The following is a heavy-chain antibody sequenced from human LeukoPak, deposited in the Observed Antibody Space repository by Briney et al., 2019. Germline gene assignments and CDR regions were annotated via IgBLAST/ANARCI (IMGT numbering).Heavy chain of an antibody. CDR1: GXTFSSYT. D-gene: IGHD6-19*01. Sequence: GGSLRLSRAASGXTFSSYTVTWVRQAPGKGLEWVSYISGNTRTIYHADSVKGRFTISRDNAKNSLYLQMNSLRDEDTAVYYCARVSSGWRFDYWGQGALVTVSS. J-gene: IGHJ4*02. V-gene: IGHV3-48*02. CDR2: ISGNTRTI. CDR3: ARVSSGWRFDY.